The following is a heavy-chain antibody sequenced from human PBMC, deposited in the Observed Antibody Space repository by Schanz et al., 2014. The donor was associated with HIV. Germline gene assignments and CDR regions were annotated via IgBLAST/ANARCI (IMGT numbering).Heavy chain of an antibody. Sequence: EVQLLESGGDFVQPGGSLRLSCAASGFTFRNYGMSWVRQAPGKGLEWVATIGGTNTHYAESVEGRFTISRDNSQDTLFLQMNRLRVEDTAVYYCARGGYCSATGCYRGLGLDFWGQGTLVTVSS. D-gene: IGHD2-2*02. CDR3: ARGGYCSATGCYRGLGLDF. J-gene: IGHJ4*02. CDR2: IGGTNT. V-gene: IGHV3-23*01. CDR1: GFTFRNYG.